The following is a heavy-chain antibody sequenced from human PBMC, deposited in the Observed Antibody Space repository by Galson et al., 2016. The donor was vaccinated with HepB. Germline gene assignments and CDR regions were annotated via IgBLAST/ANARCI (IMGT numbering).Heavy chain of an antibody. CDR2: ISSSSSYT. J-gene: IGHJ6*03. D-gene: IGHD6-19*01. V-gene: IGHV3-11*06. CDR3: ARDRRKVAGVPYYYYYYYMDV. CDR1: GFTFSDYY. Sequence: SLRLSCAASGFTFSDYYMSWIRQAPGKGLEWVSCISSSSSYTHYADSVKGRFTISRDNAKNSLYLQMNSLRAEDTAVYYCARDRRKVAGVPYYYYYYYMDVWGKGPTVTVSS.